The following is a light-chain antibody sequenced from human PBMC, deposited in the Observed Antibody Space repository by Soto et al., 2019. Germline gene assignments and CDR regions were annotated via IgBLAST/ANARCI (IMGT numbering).Light chain of an antibody. CDR1: SSDVGSYNL. CDR2: EVT. Sequence: QSALTQPPSVSGSPGQSVTISCTGTSSDVGSYNLVSWYQQPPGTAPKLMIYEVTNRPSGVPDRFSGSKSGNTASLTISGLQAEDEADYYCSSYTSSSTSSVFGGGTKLTVL. CDR3: SSYTSSSTSSV. J-gene: IGLJ2*01. V-gene: IGLV2-18*02.